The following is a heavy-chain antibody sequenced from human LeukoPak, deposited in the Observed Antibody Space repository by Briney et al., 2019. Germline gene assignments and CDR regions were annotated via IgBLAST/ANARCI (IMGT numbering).Heavy chain of an antibody. CDR2: INGRSGII. CDR3: VRETAVPHYYMEI. D-gene: IGHD6-19*01. V-gene: IGHV3-48*01. Sequence: PGGSLRLSCAASGFTFSHYPMNWVRQAPGKGLEWISYINGRSGIIYYADSFKGRCTISRDNARNSLYLQLNSLRAEDTAIYYCVRETAVPHYYMEIWGEGTTVTVSS. CDR1: GFTFSHYP. J-gene: IGHJ6*03.